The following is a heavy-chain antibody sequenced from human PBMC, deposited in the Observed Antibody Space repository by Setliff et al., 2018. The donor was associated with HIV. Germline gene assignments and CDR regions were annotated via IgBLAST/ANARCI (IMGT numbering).Heavy chain of an antibody. D-gene: IGHD1-26*01. CDR2: IYYGGDT. J-gene: IGHJ4*02. CDR1: GDSIGTTTYY. CDR3: ARRMSSGSYYDY. V-gene: IGHV4-39*07. Sequence: PSETLSLTCTVSGDSIGTTTYYWGWIRQSPGKGLEWIGSIYYGGDTYYSSSLNSRVTISVDTSKNQISLKLSSVTAADTAVYYCARRMSSGSYYDYWGQGTLVTVSS.